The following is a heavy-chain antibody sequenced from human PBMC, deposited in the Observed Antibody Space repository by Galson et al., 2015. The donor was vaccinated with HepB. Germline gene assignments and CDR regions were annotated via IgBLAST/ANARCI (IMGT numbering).Heavy chain of an antibody. Sequence: SLRLSCAASGFTFSSYSLNWVRQAPGKGLEWVSYISSGSSTIYYADSVKGRFTISRDNAKNSLYLQMNSLRAEDTAKYYCTRSGTSSRGAFDIWGQGQSSPSLQ. CDR2: ISSGSSTI. CDR3: TRSGTSSRGAFDI. V-gene: IGHV3-48*01. J-gene: IGHJ3*02. D-gene: IGHD1-14*01. CDR1: GFTFSSYS.